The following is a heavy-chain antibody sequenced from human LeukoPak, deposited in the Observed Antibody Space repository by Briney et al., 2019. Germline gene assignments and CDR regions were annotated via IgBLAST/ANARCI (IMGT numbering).Heavy chain of an antibody. V-gene: IGHV3-7*03. CDR3: ATSYDMGWLIGY. D-gene: IGHD3/OR15-3a*01. J-gene: IGHJ4*02. CDR1: GFTFGDTW. Sequence: GGSLRLSYAASGFTFGDTWMNWVRQVPGQGLEWVANIKQDGSEKFYVASVKGRFTISRDNGKSSLYLQMNSLRAEDTALYYCATSYDMGWLIGYWGQGTLVTVSS. CDR2: IKQDGSEK.